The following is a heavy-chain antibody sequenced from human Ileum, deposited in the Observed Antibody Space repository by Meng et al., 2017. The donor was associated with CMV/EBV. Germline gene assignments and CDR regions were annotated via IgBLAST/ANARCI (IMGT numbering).Heavy chain of an antibody. J-gene: IGHJ4*02. V-gene: IGHV4-39*07. CDR3: ARDRTVGPTPDGSLGA. D-gene: IGHD1-26*01. CDR1: GRSFSTKRDY. CDR2: VHFPGTT. Sequence: QVHIPGSGPGLVSPTQTLSLPFTVSGRSFSTKRDYWGWVRQAPGKGLEWIATVHFPGTTYYTPSLKCPVIISIDTSKHQFSLRLISVTAADTAVYYCARDRTVGPTPDGSLGAWGQGTLVTVSS.